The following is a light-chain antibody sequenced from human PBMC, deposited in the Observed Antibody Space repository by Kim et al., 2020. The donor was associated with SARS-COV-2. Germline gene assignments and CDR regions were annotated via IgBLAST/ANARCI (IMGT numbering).Light chain of an antibody. CDR1: NIGSKS. Sequence: APGKTARITCRGNNIGSKSVHCYQPKPGQAPVLVIYYDSDRPSGIPERFSGSNSGNTATLTISRVEAGDEADYYCQVWDSSSDHRVFGGGTQLTVL. J-gene: IGLJ3*02. CDR2: YDS. CDR3: QVWDSSSDHRV. V-gene: IGLV3-21*04.